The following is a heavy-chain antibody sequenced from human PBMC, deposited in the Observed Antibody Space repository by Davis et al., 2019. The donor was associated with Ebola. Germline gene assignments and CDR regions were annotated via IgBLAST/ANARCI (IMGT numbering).Heavy chain of an antibody. CDR3: ARTYYYGSGSYYKYYYGMDV. D-gene: IGHD3-10*01. CDR2: INPSGGST. J-gene: IGHJ6*02. CDR1: GYTFPSYY. Sequence: ASVTVSCKASGYTFPSYYMHWVRQAPGQGRAWMGIINPSGGSTSYAQKLQGRVTMTRDTSTSTVYMELSSLRSEDTAVYYCARTYYYGSGSYYKYYYGMDVWGQGTTVTVSS. V-gene: IGHV1-46*01.